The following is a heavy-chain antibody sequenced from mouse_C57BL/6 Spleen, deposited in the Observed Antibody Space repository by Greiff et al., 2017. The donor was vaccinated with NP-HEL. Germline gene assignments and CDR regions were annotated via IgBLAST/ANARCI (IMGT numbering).Heavy chain of an antibody. J-gene: IGHJ2*01. CDR1: GYTFTDYY. CDR2: INPNNGGT. V-gene: IGHV1-26*01. CDR3: ARSERIYDGYDFDY. Sequence: EVQLQQSGPELVKPGASVKISCKASGYTFTDYYMNWVKQSHGKSLEWIGDINPNNGGTSYNQKFKGKATLTVDKSSSTAYMELRSLTSEDSAVYYCARSERIYDGYDFDYWGQGTTLTVSS. D-gene: IGHD2-3*01.